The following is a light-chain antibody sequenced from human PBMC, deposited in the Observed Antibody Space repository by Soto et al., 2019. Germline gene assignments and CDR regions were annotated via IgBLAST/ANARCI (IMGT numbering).Light chain of an antibody. V-gene: IGKV1-5*03. CDR2: KAS. CDR3: QQYNSYPYT. J-gene: IGKJ2*01. Sequence: DIQMTQSPSTLSASIGDRVTITCRASQRITNWLVWYQQKPGKAPKLLIYKASSLESGVSSRFSGSGSGTEFTLTISSLQPDDVATYYCQQYNSYPYTFGQGTQLAIQ. CDR1: QRITNW.